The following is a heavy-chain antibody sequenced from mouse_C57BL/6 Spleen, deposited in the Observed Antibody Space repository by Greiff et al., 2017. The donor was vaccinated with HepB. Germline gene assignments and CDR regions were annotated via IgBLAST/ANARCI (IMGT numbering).Heavy chain of an antibody. CDR3: TPYDSFDY. CDR2: IDPEDGDT. Sequence: DVKLVESGAELVRPGASVKLSCTASGFNIKDYYMHWVKQRPEQGLEWIGRIDPEDGDTEYAPKFQGKATMTADTSSNPAYLQLSSLTSEDTAVYYCTPYDSFDYWGQGTTLTVSS. D-gene: IGHD2-4*01. V-gene: IGHV14-1*01. J-gene: IGHJ2*01. CDR1: GFNIKDYY.